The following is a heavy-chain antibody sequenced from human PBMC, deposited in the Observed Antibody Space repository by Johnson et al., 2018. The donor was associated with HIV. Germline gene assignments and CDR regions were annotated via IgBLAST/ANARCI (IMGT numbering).Heavy chain of an antibody. Sequence: QVQLVESGGGVVQPGRSLRLSCAASGFTFSTYVMTWVRQAPGKGLEWVSVITNSGSATDYADSVTGRFTISSDNSKNTLDLQMNSLRAEDTAVYYCASRYTVDAFDIWGQGTVVTVSS. D-gene: IGHD1-1*01. J-gene: IGHJ3*02. V-gene: IGHV3-NL1*01. CDR2: ITNSGSAT. CDR1: GFTFSTYV. CDR3: ASRYTVDAFDI.